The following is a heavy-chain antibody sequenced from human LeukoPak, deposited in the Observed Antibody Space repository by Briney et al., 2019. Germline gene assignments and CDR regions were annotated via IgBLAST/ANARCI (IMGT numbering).Heavy chain of an antibody. CDR1: GFTFSSYG. D-gene: IGHD3-9*01. CDR3: ARDKGGHFYDIDA. V-gene: IGHV3-30*03. Sequence: PGGSLRLSCAASGFTFSSYGMHWVRQAPGKGLEWVAVISYDGSNKYYADSVKGRFTISRDNSKNTLYLQMNSLRSEDTAVYYCARDKGGHFYDIDAWGQGTLVTVSS. J-gene: IGHJ5*02. CDR2: ISYDGSNK.